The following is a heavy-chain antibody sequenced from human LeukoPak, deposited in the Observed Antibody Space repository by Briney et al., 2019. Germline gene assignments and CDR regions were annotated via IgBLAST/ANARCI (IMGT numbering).Heavy chain of an antibody. J-gene: IGHJ3*02. Sequence: GGSLRLSCAASGFTFSSYAMSWVRQAPGKGLEWVSAISGSGDSTYYADSVKGRFTISRDNSKNTLYLQMNSLRAEDTAVYYCAKDRAIGAAATGAFDMWGQGTLVTVSS. CDR1: GFTFSSYA. CDR3: AKDRAIGAAATGAFDM. D-gene: IGHD6-13*01. CDR2: ISGSGDST. V-gene: IGHV3-23*01.